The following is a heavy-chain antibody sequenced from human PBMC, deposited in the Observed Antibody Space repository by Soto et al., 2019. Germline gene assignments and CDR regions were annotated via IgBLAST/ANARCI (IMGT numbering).Heavy chain of an antibody. Sequence: QITLKESGPTLVKPTQTLTLTCTFSGFSLSNSGVGVGWIRQPPGKALEWLALIYWDDDKRYSPSLKSRLTITKDTSKNQVGFTMTNMDPLGTATYYCEQSDTAMGNDAFDICGQGTMVTVSS. V-gene: IGHV2-5*02. J-gene: IGHJ3*02. D-gene: IGHD5-18*01. CDR1: GFSLSNSGVG. CDR2: IYWDDDK. CDR3: EQSDTAMGNDAFDI.